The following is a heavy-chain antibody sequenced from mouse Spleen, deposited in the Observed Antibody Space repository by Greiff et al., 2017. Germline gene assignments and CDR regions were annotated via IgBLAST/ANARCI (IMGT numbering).Heavy chain of an antibody. J-gene: IGHJ1*01. CDR1: GYTFTDYY. D-gene: IGHD2-14*01. CDR2: IYPGSGNT. CDR3: ARNYRYDGYFDV. Sequence: VQLQQSGAELVRPGASVKLSCKASGYTFTDYYINWVKQRPGQGLEWIARIYPGSGNTYYNEKFKGKATLTAEKSSSTAYMQLSSLTSEDSAVYFCARNYRYDGYFDVWGAGTTVTVSS. V-gene: IGHV1-76*01.